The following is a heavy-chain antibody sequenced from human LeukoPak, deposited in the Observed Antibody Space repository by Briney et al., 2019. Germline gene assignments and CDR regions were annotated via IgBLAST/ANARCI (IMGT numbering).Heavy chain of an antibody. J-gene: IGHJ4*02. CDR2: INHSGST. CDR3: ARDRIAVAGTFDY. V-gene: IGHV4-34*01. CDR1: GGSFSGYY. Sequence: PSETLSLTCAVYGGSFSGYYWSWIRQPPGKGLEWIGEINHSGSTNYNPSLKSRVTISVDTSKNQFSLKLSSVTAADTAVYYCARDRIAVAGTFDYWGQGTLVTVSS. D-gene: IGHD6-19*01.